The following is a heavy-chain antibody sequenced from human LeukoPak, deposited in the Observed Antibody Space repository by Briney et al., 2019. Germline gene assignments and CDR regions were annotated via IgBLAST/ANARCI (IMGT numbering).Heavy chain of an antibody. CDR3: ARIGYSSSSWDY. CDR2: IKQDGSEK. CDR1: GFTFSSYW. Sequence: GGSLRLSCAASGFTFSSYWMSWVRQAPGKGLEWVANIKQDGSEKYYVDSLKGRFSIFRDNAKNSVYLQINSLRVEDTAVYYCARIGYSSSSWDYWGQGTLVTVSS. V-gene: IGHV3-7*01. D-gene: IGHD6-6*01. J-gene: IGHJ4*02.